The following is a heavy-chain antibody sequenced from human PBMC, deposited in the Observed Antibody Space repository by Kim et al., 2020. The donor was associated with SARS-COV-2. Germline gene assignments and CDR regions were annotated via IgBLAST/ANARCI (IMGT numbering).Heavy chain of an antibody. CDR2: IWSDGSKT. V-gene: IGHV3-33*01. CDR1: GFTFSRYG. D-gene: IGHD6-13*01. Sequence: GGSLRLSCAASGFTFSRYGMHWVRQAPGKGLEWVAVIWSDGSKTYYADSVKGRFTISRDNSKNTLYLQMNSLRAEDTAIYFCAGDRGSSPFDPWGQGTLVTVSS. CDR3: AGDRGSSPFDP. J-gene: IGHJ5*02.